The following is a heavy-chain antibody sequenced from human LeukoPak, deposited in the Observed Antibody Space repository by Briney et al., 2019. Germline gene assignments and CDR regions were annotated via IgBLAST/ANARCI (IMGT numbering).Heavy chain of an antibody. CDR3: ARGQVPAARGYNWFDP. Sequence: SETLSLTCAVYGWSFNDYYWNWIRQPPGKGLEWIGETNARGDTNLNPSLKSRVTISVDTSKSQFSLRLTSMIAADTAVYYCARGQVPAARGYNWFDPWGQGTLVTVSS. CDR1: GWSFNDYY. J-gene: IGHJ5*02. D-gene: IGHD2-2*01. CDR2: TNARGDT. V-gene: IGHV4-34*01.